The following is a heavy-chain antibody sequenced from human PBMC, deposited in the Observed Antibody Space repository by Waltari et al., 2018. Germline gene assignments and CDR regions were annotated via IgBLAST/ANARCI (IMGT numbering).Heavy chain of an antibody. D-gene: IGHD6-25*01. CDR2: IYYSWCP. CDR1: GGSISSSSYY. CDR3: ARDPLDAAGAVDY. J-gene: IGHJ4*02. Sequence: QLQLQESGPGLVKPSETLSLTCTVSGGSISSSSYYWGWIRQPPGKGLEWIGSIYYSWCPYYIPSLKIRVTISVYPSKNQCSLMLSSVPASVTAVYYFARDPLDAAGAVDYWGPGTLVTVSS. V-gene: IGHV4-39*07.